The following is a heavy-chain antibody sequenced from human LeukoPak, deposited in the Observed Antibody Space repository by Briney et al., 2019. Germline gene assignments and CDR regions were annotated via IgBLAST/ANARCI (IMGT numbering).Heavy chain of an antibody. V-gene: IGHV3-23*01. J-gene: IGHJ4*02. CDR3: AKDRYAPLDY. D-gene: IGHD2-8*01. Sequence: GGSLSLSFAASGFTFSSYAMSWVRPAPGKGLEWVSAISGSGGSTYYADSVKGRFTISRDNSKNTLYLQMNSLRAEDTAVYYCAKDRYAPLDYWGQGTLVTVSS. CDR1: GFTFSSYA. CDR2: ISGSGGST.